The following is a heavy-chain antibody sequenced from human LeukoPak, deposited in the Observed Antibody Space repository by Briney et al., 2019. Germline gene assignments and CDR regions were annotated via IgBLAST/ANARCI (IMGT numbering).Heavy chain of an antibody. V-gene: IGHV3-7*01. Sequence: GGSLRLSCAASGFTFSSYWMSWVRQAPGKGLEWVANIKQDGSEKYYVDSVKGRFTISRDNAKNSLYLQMNSLRAEDTAVYYCAKGLHSSSWNDAFDIWGQGTVVTVSS. CDR2: IKQDGSEK. CDR3: AKGLHSSSWNDAFDI. J-gene: IGHJ3*02. CDR1: GFTFSSYW. D-gene: IGHD6-13*01.